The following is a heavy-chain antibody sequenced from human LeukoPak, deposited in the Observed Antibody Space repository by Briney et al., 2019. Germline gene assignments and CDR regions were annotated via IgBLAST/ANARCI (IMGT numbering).Heavy chain of an antibody. CDR2: ISAYNGNT. J-gene: IGHJ4*02. CDR3: ARAEQYQLLLH. D-gene: IGHD2-2*01. CDR1: GYTFTSYG. V-gene: IGHV1-18*01. Sequence: ASVTVSCKASGYTFTSYGITWVRQAPGQGLEWMGWISAYNGNTNYAQKLQGRVTMTTGTSTSTAYLDLRSLRSDDTAVYYCARAEQYQLLLHWGQGTLVTVSS.